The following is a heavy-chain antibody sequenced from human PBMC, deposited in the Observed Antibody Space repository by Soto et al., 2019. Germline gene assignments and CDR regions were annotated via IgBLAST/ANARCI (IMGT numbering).Heavy chain of an antibody. D-gene: IGHD2-2*01. V-gene: IGHV3-33*01. CDR2: IWYDGRNT. CDR1: GSPFGGYG. CDR3: ARVGDCSSTSCYVYHSDYFDY. Sequence: QVQLVESGGGGVQPGRSLSLSCEAPGSPFGGYGMHWVRQAPGKGREWMALIWYDGRNTYYADSVKGRVTISRDNSKNTLYLQMNSLRAEDTAVYYCARVGDCSSTSCYVYHSDYFDYWGQGTLVIVSS. J-gene: IGHJ4*02.